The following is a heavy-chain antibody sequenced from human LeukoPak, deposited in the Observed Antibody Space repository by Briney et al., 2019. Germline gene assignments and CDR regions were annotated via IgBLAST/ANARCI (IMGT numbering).Heavy chain of an antibody. CDR2: IYYSGST. CDR1: GGSISSSSYY. Sequence: SETLSLTCTVSGGSISSSSYYWGWIRQPPGKGLEWIGSIYYSGSTHYNPSLKSRVAISVDTSKNQFSLKLSSVTAADTAVYYCASRLVGATVDYWGQGTLVTVSS. D-gene: IGHD1-26*01. CDR3: ASRLVGATVDY. J-gene: IGHJ4*02. V-gene: IGHV4-39*01.